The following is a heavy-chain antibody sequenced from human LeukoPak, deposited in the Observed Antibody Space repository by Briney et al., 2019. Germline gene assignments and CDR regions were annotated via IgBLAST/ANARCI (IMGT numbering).Heavy chain of an antibody. D-gene: IGHD3-10*01. CDR1: GGSISSYY. J-gene: IGHJ4*02. CDR2: IYYSGST. V-gene: IGHV4-59*08. Sequence: PSETLSLTCTVSGGSISSYYWSWIRQPPGKGLEWIGYIYYSGSTNYNPSIKSRVTISVDTSKNQFSLKLSSVTAADTAVYYCARLDYGSGSPDDYWGQGTLVTVSS. CDR3: ARLDYGSGSPDDY.